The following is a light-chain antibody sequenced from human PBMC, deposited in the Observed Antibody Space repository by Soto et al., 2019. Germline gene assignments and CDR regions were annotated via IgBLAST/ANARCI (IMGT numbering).Light chain of an antibody. CDR2: GAS. J-gene: IGKJ3*01. CDR3: QENNDWRFT. V-gene: IGKV3-15*01. Sequence: EILMTQSPATLSVSPGERATLSCRASQSVSSNLAWYQQKRGQAPRLLIYGASTRATGIPARFSGSGSGTEFTLTISSLQSEDFAVYYCQENNDWRFTFGPGTKVDIK. CDR1: QSVSSN.